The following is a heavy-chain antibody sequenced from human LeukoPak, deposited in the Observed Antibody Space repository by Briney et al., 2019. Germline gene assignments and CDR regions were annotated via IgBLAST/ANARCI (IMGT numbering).Heavy chain of an antibody. Sequence: SQTLSLTCTVSGGSISSGGYYWSWIRQHPGKGLEWIGYIYYSGSTYYNPSLKLPVTISVDTSKNQFSLKLSSVPAADTAWYYCARDGYNYFDYWGQGTLVTVSS. V-gene: IGHV4-31*01. CDR1: GGSISSGGYY. J-gene: IGHJ4*02. CDR2: IYYSGST. D-gene: IGHD5-24*01. CDR3: ARDGYNYFDY.